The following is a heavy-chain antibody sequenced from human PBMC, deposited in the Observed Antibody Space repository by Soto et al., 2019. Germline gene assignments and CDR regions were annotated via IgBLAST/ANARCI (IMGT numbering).Heavy chain of an antibody. CDR3: ARTQVYEFWSVEGYYMDV. Sequence: PSETLSLTCAVSGGSISSSNWWSWVRQPPGKGLEWIGEIYHSGSTNYNPSLKSRVTISVDKSKNQFSLKLRSVTAADTAVYYCARTQVYEFWSVEGYYMDVWGKGTTVTVSS. CDR1: GGSISSSNW. V-gene: IGHV4-4*02. CDR2: IYHSGST. D-gene: IGHD3-3*01. J-gene: IGHJ6*03.